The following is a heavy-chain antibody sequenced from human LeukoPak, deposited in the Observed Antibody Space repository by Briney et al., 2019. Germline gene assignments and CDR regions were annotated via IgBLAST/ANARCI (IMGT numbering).Heavy chain of an antibody. V-gene: IGHV1-46*01. Sequence: ASVKVSCKASGYTFTSYYMHWVRQAPGQGLEWMGIINPSGGSTSYAQKFQGRVTMTRDMSTSAVYMELSSLRSKDTAVYYCARDPPPSRYSYGQYYFDYWGQGTLVTVSS. CDR2: INPSGGST. D-gene: IGHD5-18*01. CDR3: ARDPPPSRYSYGQYYFDY. J-gene: IGHJ4*02. CDR1: GYTFTSYY.